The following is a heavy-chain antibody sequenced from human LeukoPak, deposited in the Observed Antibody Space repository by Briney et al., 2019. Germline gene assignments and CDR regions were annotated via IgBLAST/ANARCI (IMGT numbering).Heavy chain of an antibody. Sequence: PGGSLRLSCAASGFTFSSYWMHWVRQVPGKGLVWVSHIHPDGSSTDYADSVKGRFTVSRDNAKNTLYLQMNSLRAEDTAVYYCARGVYGSGSYQLFDYWGQGTLVTVSS. CDR1: GFTFSSYW. D-gene: IGHD3-10*01. CDR2: IHPDGSST. CDR3: ARGVYGSGSYQLFDY. V-gene: IGHV3-74*01. J-gene: IGHJ4*02.